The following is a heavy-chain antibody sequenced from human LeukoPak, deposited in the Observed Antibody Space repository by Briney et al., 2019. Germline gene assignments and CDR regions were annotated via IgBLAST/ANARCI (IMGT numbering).Heavy chain of an antibody. Sequence: PSETLSLTCAVYGGSFNDYYWNWIRQPPGKGLEWIGSIYYSGATYYNPSLNNRVTISVDTSKNQFSLKLSSVTAADTAVYYCARDKGVLDYWGQGTLVTVSS. CDR2: IYYSGAT. J-gene: IGHJ4*02. CDR1: GGSFNDYY. CDR3: ARDKGVLDY. V-gene: IGHV4-34*01. D-gene: IGHD3-16*01.